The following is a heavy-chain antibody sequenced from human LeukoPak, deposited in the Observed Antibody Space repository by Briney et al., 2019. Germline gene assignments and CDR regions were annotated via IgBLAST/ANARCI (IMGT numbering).Heavy chain of an antibody. CDR3: ARSGSSWYHPVDY. CDR1: GGSISSSY. D-gene: IGHD6-13*01. J-gene: IGHJ4*02. V-gene: IGHV4-59*08. CDR2: IYYSGST. Sequence: SETLSLTCTVSGGSISSSYWSWIRQPPGKGLEWIGYIYYSGSTNYNPSLKSRVTISVDTSKNQFSLKLSSVTAADTAVYYCARSGSSWYHPVDYWGQGTLVTVSS.